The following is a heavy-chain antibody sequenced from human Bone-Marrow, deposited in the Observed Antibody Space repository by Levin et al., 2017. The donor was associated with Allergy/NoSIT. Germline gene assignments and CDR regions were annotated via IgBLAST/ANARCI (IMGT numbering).Heavy chain of an antibody. Sequence: ASVKVSCKASGYTFISYGISWVRQAPGQGLEWMGWISTDSGNTNYAHKFQDRFTITTDTSTSTAYMELRSLISDDTAAYYCASGSHDTLTGYYFRYWYLDLWGRGTLVTVSS. CDR3: ASGSHDTLTGYYFRYWYLDL. CDR2: ISTDSGNT. J-gene: IGHJ2*01. D-gene: IGHD3-9*01. CDR1: GYTFISYG. V-gene: IGHV1-18*01.